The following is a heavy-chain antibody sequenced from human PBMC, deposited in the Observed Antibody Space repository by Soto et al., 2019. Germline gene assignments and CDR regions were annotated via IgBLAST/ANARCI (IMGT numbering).Heavy chain of an antibody. D-gene: IGHD3-10*01. V-gene: IGHV3-30-3*01. CDR2: ISYDGSNK. J-gene: IGHJ3*02. CDR1: GFTFSSYA. Sequence: GGSLRLSCAASGFTFSSYAMHWVRQAPGKGLEWVAVISYDGSNKYYADSVKGRFTISRDNSKNTLYLQMNSLRAEDTAVYYCARVGRYGSAFDIWGQGTMVTVSS. CDR3: ARVGRYGSAFDI.